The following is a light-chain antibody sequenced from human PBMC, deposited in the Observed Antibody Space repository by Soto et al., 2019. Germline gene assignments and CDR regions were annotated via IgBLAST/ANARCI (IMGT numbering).Light chain of an antibody. Sequence: EIVLTQSPGTLSLSPGERATLSCRASQTVSTNYLAWYQQKPGQAPRLLIFDASTRATGIPDRFTGSGSGTAFPPRTSRLEPQDFEVYYCQQFRRYTLIFGAGTRADMK. CDR3: QQFRRYTLI. V-gene: IGKV3-20*01. J-gene: IGKJ4*01. CDR1: QTVSTNY. CDR2: DAS.